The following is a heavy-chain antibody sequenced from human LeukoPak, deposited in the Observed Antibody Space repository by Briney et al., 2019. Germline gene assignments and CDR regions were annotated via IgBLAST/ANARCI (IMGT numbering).Heavy chain of an antibody. Sequence: PSETPSLTCTVSGGSISSYYWSWIRQPPGKGLEWIGYIYYSGSTNYNPSLKSRVTISVDTSKNQFSLKLSSVTAADTAVYYCARDNPPEAFDIWGQGTRVTVSS. V-gene: IGHV4-59*01. CDR3: ARDNPPEAFDI. CDR1: GGSISSYY. D-gene: IGHD1-14*01. CDR2: IYYSGST. J-gene: IGHJ3*02.